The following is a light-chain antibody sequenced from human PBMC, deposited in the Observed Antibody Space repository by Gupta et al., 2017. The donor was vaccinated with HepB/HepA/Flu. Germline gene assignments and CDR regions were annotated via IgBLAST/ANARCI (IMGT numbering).Light chain of an antibody. Sequence: DIQMTQSPSSLSTSVGDRVTITCRASQPISYFLNWYQQEGGKAPRLLISAASSLQSGVPSRFSGSGTGTDFTLTISRLQPEDFATYYCQQRYSAPGNFGQGTKLEI. CDR2: AAS. CDR3: QQRYSAPGN. V-gene: IGKV1-39*01. J-gene: IGKJ2*02. CDR1: QPISYF.